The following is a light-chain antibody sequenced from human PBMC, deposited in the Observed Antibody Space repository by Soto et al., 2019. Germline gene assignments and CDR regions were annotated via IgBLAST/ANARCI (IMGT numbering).Light chain of an antibody. CDR1: SRDVGGYNY. J-gene: IGLJ2*01. V-gene: IGLV2-14*01. Sequence: QSALTQPASVSGSPGQSITISCTGTSRDVGGYNYVSWYQQHPGKAPKLMIYDVSNRPSGVSNRFSGSKSGNTASLTISGLQAEDEADYYCCSYTSSSTLVVFGGGTQLTVL. CDR3: CSYTSSSTLVV. CDR2: DVS.